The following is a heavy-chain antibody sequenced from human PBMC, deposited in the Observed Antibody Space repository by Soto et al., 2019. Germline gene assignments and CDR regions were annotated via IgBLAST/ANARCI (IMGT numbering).Heavy chain of an antibody. V-gene: IGHV4-31*03. D-gene: IGHD3-9*01. J-gene: IGHJ6*02. CDR2: IYSSGST. Sequence: QVQLQESGPGLVKPSQTLSLTCTVSGGSISSGGYYWSWIRQHPGKGLEWIGYIYSSGSTYYNPALKSRVTISVDTSKNQFALKLSSVTAADTAVYYWARDNPSDILAVYYYYGMDVWGQGTTVTVSS. CDR1: GGSISSGGYY. CDR3: ARDNPSDILAVYYYYGMDV.